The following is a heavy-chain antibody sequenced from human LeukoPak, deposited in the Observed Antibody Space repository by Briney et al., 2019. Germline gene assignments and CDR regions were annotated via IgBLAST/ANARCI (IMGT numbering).Heavy chain of an antibody. CDR3: ASPYCSGGSCYSVFDY. D-gene: IGHD2-15*01. CDR1: GYTFTGYY. CDR2: INPNSGGT. Sequence: GASVTVSCKASGYTFTGYYMHWVRQAPGQGLEWMGWINPNSGGTNYAQKFQGRVTMTRDTSISTAYMELSRLRSDDTAVYYCASPYCSGGSCYSVFDYWGQGTLVTVSS. J-gene: IGHJ4*02. V-gene: IGHV1-2*02.